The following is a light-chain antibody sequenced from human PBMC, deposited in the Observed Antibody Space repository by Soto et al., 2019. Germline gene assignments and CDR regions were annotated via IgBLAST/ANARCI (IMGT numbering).Light chain of an antibody. Sequence: DIVLTQSPGTLSLSPGESVTLSCRASQSVSSSHLAWYQQKPGQAPRLFIYGASRRATGIPGRFSGSGSGTDFTLTISGLQPEDFAVYSCQHYGNSLTFGGGTKVEIK. CDR3: QHYGNSLT. V-gene: IGKV3-20*01. J-gene: IGKJ4*01. CDR2: GAS. CDR1: QSVSSSH.